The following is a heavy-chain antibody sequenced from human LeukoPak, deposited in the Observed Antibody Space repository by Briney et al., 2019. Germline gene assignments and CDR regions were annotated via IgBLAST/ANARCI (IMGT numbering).Heavy chain of an antibody. J-gene: IGHJ4*02. CDR1: GGTFSSYA. D-gene: IGHD1-26*01. V-gene: IGHV1-69*04. CDR2: IIPILGIA. CDR3: ARDVSGSQHFDY. Sequence: GASVKVSCKASGGTFSSYAISWVRQAPGQGLEWMGRIIPILGIANYEQKFQGRVTITADKSTSTAYMELSSLRSEDTAVYYCARDVSGSQHFDYWGQGTLVTVSS.